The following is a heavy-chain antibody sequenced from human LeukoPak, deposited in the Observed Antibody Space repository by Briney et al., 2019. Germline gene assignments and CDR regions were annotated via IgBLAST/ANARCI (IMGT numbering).Heavy chain of an antibody. CDR2: ISISGSTI. CDR3: ARVWGYSSGWGAFDI. J-gene: IGHJ3*02. Sequence: GGSLRLSCAASGFTFSDFYMGWIRQAPGKGLECISYISISGSTIYYADSVKGRFTISRDDAKSSLYLQMNSLRAEDTAVYYCARVWGYSSGWGAFDIWGQGTMVTVSS. V-gene: IGHV3-11*01. CDR1: GFTFSDFY. D-gene: IGHD6-19*01.